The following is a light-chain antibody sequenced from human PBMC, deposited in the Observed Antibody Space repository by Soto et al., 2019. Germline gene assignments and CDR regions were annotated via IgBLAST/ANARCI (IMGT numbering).Light chain of an antibody. CDR1: QSISSY. Sequence: DIQITPSPSSLSASVGARVTIPCRASQSISSYLNWYQQKPGRAPKLLIYAASSLQSGVPSRFSGSGSGTDFTLTISSLQPEDFATYYCQQSYSTPRTFGQGTKVDIK. V-gene: IGKV1-39*01. CDR3: QQSYSTPRT. J-gene: IGKJ1*01. CDR2: AAS.